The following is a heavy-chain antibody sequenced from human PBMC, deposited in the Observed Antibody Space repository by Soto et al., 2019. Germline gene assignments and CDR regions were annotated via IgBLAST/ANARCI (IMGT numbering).Heavy chain of an antibody. CDR3: ASTIFGVVIIEDYYYGMDV. Sequence: GXSVKVSGKASVYTFTSYYMHWVRQAPGQGLEWMGIINPSGGSTSYAQKFQGRVTMTRDTSTSTVYMELSSLRSEDTAVYYCASTIFGVVIIEDYYYGMDVWGQWTTVTVSS. J-gene: IGHJ6*02. D-gene: IGHD3-3*01. CDR1: VYTFTSYY. CDR2: INPSGGST. V-gene: IGHV1-46*01.